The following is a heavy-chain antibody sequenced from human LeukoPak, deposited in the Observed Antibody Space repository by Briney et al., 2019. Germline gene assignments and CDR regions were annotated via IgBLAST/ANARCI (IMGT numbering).Heavy chain of an antibody. CDR3: ARDLGYSGSYYYYGMDV. CDR1: GYTFTSYY. D-gene: IGHD3-22*01. Sequence: ASVKVSCKTSGYTFTSYYIHWVRQAPGQGLEWMGLINPSGGSTSYAQKFQGWVTMTRDTSISTAYMELSRLRSDDTAVYYCARDLGYSGSYYYYGMDVWGQGTTVTVSS. V-gene: IGHV1-46*01. J-gene: IGHJ6*02. CDR2: INPSGGST.